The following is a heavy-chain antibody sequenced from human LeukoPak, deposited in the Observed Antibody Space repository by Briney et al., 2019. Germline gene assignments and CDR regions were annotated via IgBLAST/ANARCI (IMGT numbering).Heavy chain of an antibody. J-gene: IGHJ3*01. Sequence: GGSLRLFCAASGFTFSDYAMHWVRQAPGKGLEWVAVIWYDGSNEKYADSVKGQFTISRDNSKNTLYLQMNSLRAEDTAMYYCAREETGAFDLWGLGTMVTVSS. D-gene: IGHD3-9*01. CDR2: IWYDGSNE. CDR3: AREETGAFDL. CDR1: GFTFSDYA. V-gene: IGHV3-33*01.